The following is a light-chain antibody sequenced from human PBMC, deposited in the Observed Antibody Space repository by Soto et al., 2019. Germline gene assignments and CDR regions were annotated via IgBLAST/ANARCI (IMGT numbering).Light chain of an antibody. CDR2: KAA. J-gene: IGKJ1*01. V-gene: IGKV1-5*03. CDR3: QQYESYSWT. CDR1: QRITDS. Sequence: DIQMTQSPSTLSASVGDRVTITCRASQRITDSLAWYQQKPGKAPKLLIYKAATLERGVPSRCSGSGSGTEFTLAISSLQPDDFATYYCQQYESYSWTFGQGTKVEVK.